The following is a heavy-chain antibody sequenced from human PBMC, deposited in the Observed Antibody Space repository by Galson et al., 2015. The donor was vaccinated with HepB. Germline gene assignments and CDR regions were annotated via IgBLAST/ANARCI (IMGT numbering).Heavy chain of an antibody. CDR3: ARVQNRLWPSGDHFDY. D-gene: IGHD4/OR15-4a*01. J-gene: IGHJ4*02. CDR2: IDWDDDK. CDR1: GFSLSTSGMC. Sequence: PARVKPTQTLTLTCTFSGFSLSTSGMCVSCIRQPPGKALEWLALIDWDDDKYYSTSLKTRLTISKDTSKNQVVLTMTNMDPVDTATYYCARVQNRLWPSGDHFDYWGQGTLVTVSS. V-gene: IGHV2-70*01.